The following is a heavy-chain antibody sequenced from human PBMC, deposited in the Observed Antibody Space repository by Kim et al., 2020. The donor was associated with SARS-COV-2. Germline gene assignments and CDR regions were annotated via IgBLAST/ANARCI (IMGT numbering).Heavy chain of an antibody. CDR3: AGTARGANFDY. J-gene: IGHJ4*02. Sequence: NYHPALRIRVTISVDTSKNQFSLKLSSVTAADTAVYYWAGTARGANFDYWGRGALVTVSS. D-gene: IGHD1-26*01. V-gene: IGHV4-4*09.